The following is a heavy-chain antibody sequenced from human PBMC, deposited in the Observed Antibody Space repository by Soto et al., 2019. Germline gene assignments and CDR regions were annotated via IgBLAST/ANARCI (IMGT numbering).Heavy chain of an antibody. J-gene: IGHJ4*02. CDR1: GGSITDKW. CDR3: ARQTDSSSSMTH. D-gene: IGHD6-6*01. Sequence: SEALCLTCAVSGGSITDKWWSWSRQTPGKGLEWIGEVHHSGSTNYNPSLKSRVTISVDTSKNQFSLKLSSVTAADTAVYYCARQTDSSSSMTHWGQGTLVIVSS. CDR2: VHHSGST. V-gene: IGHV4-4*02.